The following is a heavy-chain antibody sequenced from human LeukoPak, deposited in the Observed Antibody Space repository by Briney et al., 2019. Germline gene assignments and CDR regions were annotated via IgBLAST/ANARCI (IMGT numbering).Heavy chain of an antibody. CDR2: IYSGGST. Sequence: GGSLRLSCAASGFTVSSNYMSWVRQAPGKGLEWVSVIYSGGSTYYADSVKGRFTISRDNSKNTLYLQMNSLRAEDTAVYYCARDDPTVTTGPPVGSWGQGTLVTVSS. D-gene: IGHD4-17*01. J-gene: IGHJ4*02. CDR1: GFTVSSNY. V-gene: IGHV3-66*01. CDR3: ARDDPTVTTGPPVGS.